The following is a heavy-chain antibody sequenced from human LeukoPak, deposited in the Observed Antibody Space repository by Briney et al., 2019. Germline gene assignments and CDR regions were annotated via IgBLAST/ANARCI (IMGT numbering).Heavy chain of an antibody. J-gene: IGHJ5*02. Sequence: ASVKVSCKAPGYTFTSYDINWVRQATGQGLEWMGWMNPNSGNTGYAQKFQGRVTMTRNTSISTAYMELSSLRSEDTAVYYCARDVYCSGGSCYHPENWFDPWGQGTLVTVSS. CDR3: ARDVYCSGGSCYHPENWFDP. V-gene: IGHV1-8*01. CDR2: MNPNSGNT. CDR1: GYTFTSYD. D-gene: IGHD2-15*01.